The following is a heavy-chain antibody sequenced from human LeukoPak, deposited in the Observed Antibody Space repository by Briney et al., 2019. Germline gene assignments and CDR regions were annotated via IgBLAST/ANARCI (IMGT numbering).Heavy chain of an antibody. V-gene: IGHV1-18*01. CDR1: GGTFSSYA. Sequence: AASVKVSCKASGGTFSSYAISWVRQAPGQGLEWMGWISAYNGNTNYAQKLQGRVTMTTDTSTSTAYMELRSLRSDDTAVYYCARTAAQGGYYFDYWGQGTLVTVSS. D-gene: IGHD6-13*01. J-gene: IGHJ4*02. CDR2: ISAYNGNT. CDR3: ARTAAQGGYYFDY.